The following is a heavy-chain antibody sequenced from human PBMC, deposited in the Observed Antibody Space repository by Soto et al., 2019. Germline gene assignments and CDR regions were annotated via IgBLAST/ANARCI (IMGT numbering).Heavy chain of an antibody. J-gene: IGHJ5*02. CDR3: ARGGYDLWSGYYPNWCDP. CDR1: GGSISSYY. Sequence: SETLSLTCTVSGGSISSYYWSWIRQPPGKGLEWIGYIYYSGSTNYNPSLKSRVTISVDTSKNQFSLKLSSVPAADTAVYYCARGGYDLWSGYYPNWCDPWGQGTLGTVSS. CDR2: IYYSGST. V-gene: IGHV4-59*01. D-gene: IGHD3-3*01.